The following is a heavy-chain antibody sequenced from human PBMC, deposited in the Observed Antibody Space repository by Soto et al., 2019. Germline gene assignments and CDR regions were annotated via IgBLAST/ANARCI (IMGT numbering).Heavy chain of an antibody. CDR3: TRAVAARLYYYYGMDV. Sequence: GGSLRLSCTASGFTFGDYAMSWFRQAPGKGLEWVGFIRSKAYGGTTEYAASVKGRFTISRDDSKSIAYLQMNSLKTEDTAVYYCTRAVAARLYYYYGMDVWGQGTTVTVSS. CDR1: GFTFGDYA. V-gene: IGHV3-49*03. J-gene: IGHJ6*02. CDR2: IRSKAYGGTT. D-gene: IGHD6-6*01.